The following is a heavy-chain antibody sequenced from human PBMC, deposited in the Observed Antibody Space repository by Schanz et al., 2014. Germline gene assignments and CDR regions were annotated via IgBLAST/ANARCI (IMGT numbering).Heavy chain of an antibody. V-gene: IGHV1-46*01. CDR1: GYTFTNFF. CDR2: INPIGGST. CDR3: ARGYGDSPTDV. D-gene: IGHD4-17*01. J-gene: IGHJ4*02. Sequence: QVHLVQSGAEVHKPGASLKISCKASGYTFTNFFLHWVRQAPGQGLEWMGIINPIGGSTTYAQKLRGADTLTTDTDTDTADLELSSLRCEKTAVDEGARGYGDSPTDVWGQGTMGTVSS.